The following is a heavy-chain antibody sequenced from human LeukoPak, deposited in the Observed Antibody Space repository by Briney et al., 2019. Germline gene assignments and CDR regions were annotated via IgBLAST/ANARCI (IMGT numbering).Heavy chain of an antibody. J-gene: IGHJ5*02. CDR1: AFIFKGYS. CDR2: IGRSASYM. CDR3: ARDALSWSSVS. V-gene: IGHV3-21*01. D-gene: IGHD5/OR15-5a*01. Sequence: GGSLRLSYAVSAFIFKGYSMSGVRQAPGKGLEWVSTIGRSASYMYYADSLKGRFTISRDNAKNSLYLQMNSLRAEDTAVYYCARDALSWSSVSWGQGTLVTVSS.